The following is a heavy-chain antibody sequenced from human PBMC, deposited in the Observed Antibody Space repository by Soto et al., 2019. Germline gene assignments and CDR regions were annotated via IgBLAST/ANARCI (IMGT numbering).Heavy chain of an antibody. CDR1: GFSFSDHY. V-gene: IGHV3-72*01. CDR3: ARISAATSNAFDI. D-gene: IGHD6-13*01. J-gene: IGHJ3*02. CDR2: SRNKPKKYTT. Sequence: EVQVVESGGGLVQPGGSLRLSCAGSGFSFSDHYMDWVRQAPGKGLEWVGRSRNKPKKYTTEYATSVKGRFTISRDDSKNSLYLQMTSLKNEDTAVYYCARISAATSNAFDIWGQGTMVTVSS.